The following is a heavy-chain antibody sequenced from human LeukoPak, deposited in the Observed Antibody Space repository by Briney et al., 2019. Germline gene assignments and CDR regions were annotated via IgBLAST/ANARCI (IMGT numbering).Heavy chain of an antibody. V-gene: IGHV3-66*01. CDR1: GFTFSSYA. CDR3: ARSSGWEYYFDY. Sequence: GGSLRLSCAASGFTFSSYAMPWVRQAPGKGLEWVSVIYSGGSTYYADSVKGRFTISRDNSKNTLYLQMNSLRAEDTAVYYCARSSGWEYYFDYWGQGTLVTVSS. J-gene: IGHJ4*02. D-gene: IGHD6-19*01. CDR2: IYSGGST.